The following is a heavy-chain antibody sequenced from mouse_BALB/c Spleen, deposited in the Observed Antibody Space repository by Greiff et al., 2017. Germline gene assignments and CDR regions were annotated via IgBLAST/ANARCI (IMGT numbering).Heavy chain of an antibody. Sequence: QVQLQQPGAELVKPGAPVKLSCKASGYTFTSYWMNWVKQRPGRGLEWIGRIDPSDSETHYNQKFKDKATLTVDKSSSTAYIQLSSLTSEDSAVYYCARDYRYDEFAYWGQGTLVTVSA. D-gene: IGHD2-14*01. J-gene: IGHJ3*01. V-gene: IGHV1-69*02. CDR3: ARDYRYDEFAY. CDR2: IDPSDSET. CDR1: GYTFTSYW.